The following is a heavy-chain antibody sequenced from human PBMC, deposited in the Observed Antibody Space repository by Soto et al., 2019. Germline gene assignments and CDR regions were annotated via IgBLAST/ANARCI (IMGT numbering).Heavy chain of an antibody. CDR3: ARGWSGYCSGGSCSHYYYYYMDV. D-gene: IGHD2-15*01. J-gene: IGHJ6*03. CDR2: IYYSGST. V-gene: IGHV4-31*03. CDR1: GGSLSSGGYY. Sequence: SETLSLTSPVSGGSLSSGGYYWSWISQHPGKGLEWIGYIYYSGSTYYNPSLKSRVTISVDTSKNQFSLKLSSVTAADTAVYYCARGWSGYCSGGSCSHYYYYYMDVWGKGTTVTSP.